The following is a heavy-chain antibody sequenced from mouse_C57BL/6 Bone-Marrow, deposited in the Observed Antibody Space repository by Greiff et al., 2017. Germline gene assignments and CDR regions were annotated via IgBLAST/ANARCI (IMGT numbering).Heavy chain of an antibody. CDR2: IYPRSGNT. CDR1: GYTFTSYG. V-gene: IGHV1-81*01. Sequence: QVQLKESGAELARPGASVKLSCKASGYTFTSYGISWVKQRTGPGLEWIGEIYPRSGNTYYNEKFKGKATLTADKSSSTAYMELRSLTSEDSAVYFCARPLYYFDYWGQGTTLTVSS. CDR3: ARPLYYFDY. J-gene: IGHJ2*01.